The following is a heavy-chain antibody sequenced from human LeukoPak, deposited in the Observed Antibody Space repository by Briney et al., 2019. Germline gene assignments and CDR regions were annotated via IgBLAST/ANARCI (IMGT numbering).Heavy chain of an antibody. CDR3: AKGFNDAFDI. J-gene: IGHJ3*02. CDR1: GFTFSSYG. Sequence: GRSLRLSCAASGFTFSSYGMHWVRQAPGKGLEWVAVISYDGSNKYYADSVKGRFTISRDNSKNTLYLQMNSLRAEDTAVYYCAKGFNDAFDIWGQGTMVTVSS. V-gene: IGHV3-30*18. CDR2: ISYDGSNK.